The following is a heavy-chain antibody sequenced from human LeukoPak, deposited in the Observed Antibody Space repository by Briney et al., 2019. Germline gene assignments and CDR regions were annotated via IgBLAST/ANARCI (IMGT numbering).Heavy chain of an antibody. D-gene: IGHD3-10*01. J-gene: IGHJ4*02. CDR2: IWFDGSNK. CDR3: ARDRGNSHFDY. CDR1: RFTFSNYG. V-gene: IGHV3-33*01. Sequence: GGSLRLSCSASRFTFSNYGMHWVRQARGKGLQWVAFIWFDGSNKYYADSVKGRFTISRDNSKNTLYLQINSLRAEDTAVYYCARDRGNSHFDYWGQGTLVTVSS.